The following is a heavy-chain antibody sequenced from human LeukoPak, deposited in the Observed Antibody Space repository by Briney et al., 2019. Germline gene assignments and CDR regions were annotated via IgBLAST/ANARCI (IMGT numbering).Heavy chain of an antibody. CDR3: ATFPMNSYYYGMDV. CDR1: GYTLTELA. CDR2: FDPEDGET. J-gene: IGHJ6*02. V-gene: IGHV1-24*01. Sequence: ASVTVSFTVSGYTLTELAMNWVRQAPGRGLEWMGSFDPEDGETIYAQKFQGRVTMTEDTSTDTAYMELSSLRYEDTAIYYCATFPMNSYYYGMDVWGQGTTVTVSS.